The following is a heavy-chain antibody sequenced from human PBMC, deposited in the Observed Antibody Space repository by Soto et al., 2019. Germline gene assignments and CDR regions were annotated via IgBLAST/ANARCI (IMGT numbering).Heavy chain of an antibody. J-gene: IGHJ3*02. CDR1: GFIFSSYA. Sequence: GSLRLSCAASGFIFSSYAMSWFRQAPGKGLEWVSAISGSGTTAYYADSVKGRFTFSRDNSKSTMYLQISSLRAEDTAVYYCAKTTDGWFSAFEIWGQGTMVTVSS. D-gene: IGHD6-19*01. V-gene: IGHV3-23*01. CDR2: ISGSGTTA. CDR3: AKTTDGWFSAFEI.